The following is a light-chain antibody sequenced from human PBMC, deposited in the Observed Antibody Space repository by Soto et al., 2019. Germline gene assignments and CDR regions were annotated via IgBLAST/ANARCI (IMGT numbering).Light chain of an antibody. CDR1: QGIDSS. V-gene: IGKV1D-13*01. CDR2: AAS. Sequence: AILLTQSPSSLSASVGDRVTITCRASQGIDSSFAWYQQKPGKAPKLLIYAASSLQSGVPSRFSGSGSGTDFTLTISSLQPEDFETYYCQQFHDYPITFGQGTRLEI. J-gene: IGKJ5*01. CDR3: QQFHDYPIT.